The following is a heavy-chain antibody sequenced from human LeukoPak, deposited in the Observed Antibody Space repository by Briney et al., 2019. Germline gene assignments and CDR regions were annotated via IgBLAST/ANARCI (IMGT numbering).Heavy chain of an antibody. J-gene: IGHJ3*02. CDR2: IRYNGSNK. D-gene: IGHD3-3*01. CDR1: GFTLNNYG. CDR3: ARGSRFGVVERDAFDI. Sequence: TGGSLRLSCAASGFTLNNYGMHWVRQAPGKGLEWVAFIRYNGSNKYYADSVKGRFTISRDNSKNTLYLQVNSLRAEDTAVYYCARGSRFGVVERDAFDIWGLGTMVTVSS. V-gene: IGHV3-30*02.